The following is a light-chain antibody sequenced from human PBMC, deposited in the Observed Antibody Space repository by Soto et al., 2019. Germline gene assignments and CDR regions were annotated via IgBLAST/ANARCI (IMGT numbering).Light chain of an antibody. CDR1: SSDVGAYNY. CDR2: EVT. J-gene: IGLJ3*02. Sequence: QSVLTQPPSASGSPGQSVTISCTGTSSDVGAYNYVSWYQQYPGKAPKLMIYEVTKRPSGVPDRFSGSKSGNTASLTVSGLQAEDEADYYCTSYVGNNIWVFGGGTKLTLL. CDR3: TSYVGNNIWV. V-gene: IGLV2-8*01.